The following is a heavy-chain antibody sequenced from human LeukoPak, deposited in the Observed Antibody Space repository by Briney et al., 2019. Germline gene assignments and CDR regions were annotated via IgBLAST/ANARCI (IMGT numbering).Heavy chain of an antibody. V-gene: IGHV1-18*01. CDR3: ARGHPSAARHHYYYMDV. D-gene: IGHD6-6*01. Sequence: ASVKVSCKASGYTFTSYGISWVRQAPGQGLEWMGWISAYNGNTNYAQKLQGRVTMTTDTSTSTAYMELRSLRSDDTAVYYCARGHPSAARHHYYYMDVWGKGTTVTVSS. CDR1: GYTFTSYG. J-gene: IGHJ6*03. CDR2: ISAYNGNT.